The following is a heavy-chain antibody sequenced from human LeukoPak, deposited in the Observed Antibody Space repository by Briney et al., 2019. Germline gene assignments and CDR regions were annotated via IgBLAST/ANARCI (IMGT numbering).Heavy chain of an antibody. Sequence: PGGSHRLSCAASGFSFSDAWMSWVRQIPGKGLEWVGRIESKTDGGTTDYAAPVKGRFTISRVDSTNTLYLQMNSLKSEDTAVYYCTTYGSGRKFDYWGQGILVTVSS. D-gene: IGHD3-10*01. CDR1: GFSFSDAW. V-gene: IGHV3-15*04. CDR2: IESKTDGGTT. J-gene: IGHJ4*02. CDR3: TTYGSGRKFDY.